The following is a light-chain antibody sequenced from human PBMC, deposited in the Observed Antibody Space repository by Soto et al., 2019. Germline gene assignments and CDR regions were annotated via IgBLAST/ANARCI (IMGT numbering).Light chain of an antibody. J-gene: IGKJ2*01. CDR1: QSISSN. CDR3: QQYNNWRSYT. V-gene: IGKV3-15*01. CDR2: GAS. Sequence: EIVMPQSPATLSVSLGERATLSCRACQSISSNLAWYQQKPGQAPRLLIYGASTRATGIPDRFSGSGSGTDFTLTISSLQSEDFAVYFCQQYNNWRSYTFGQGTKVDIK.